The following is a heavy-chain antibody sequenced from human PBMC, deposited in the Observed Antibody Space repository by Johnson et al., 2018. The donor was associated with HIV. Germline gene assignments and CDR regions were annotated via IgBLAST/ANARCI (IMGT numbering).Heavy chain of an antibody. V-gene: IGHV3-33*01. J-gene: IGHJ3*02. D-gene: IGHD4-17*01. CDR2: IRYDGSYK. Sequence: QMLLVESWGGVVQPGRSLRLSCAASGFTFSSYAMHWVRQAPGNGLEWVAFIRYDGSYKYYADSVKGRFTISRDNAKNSLYLQMNSLRAEDTAVYYCAREGTVSYGGAFDIWGQGTMVTVSS. CDR1: GFTFSSYA. CDR3: AREGTVSYGGAFDI.